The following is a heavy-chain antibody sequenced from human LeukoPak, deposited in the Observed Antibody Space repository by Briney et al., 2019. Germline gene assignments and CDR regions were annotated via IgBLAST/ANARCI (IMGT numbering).Heavy chain of an antibody. Sequence: QSGGSLRLSCAASGFTVTTHYMTWVRQAPGKGLEWVSVIYAGGDTYYADSVKGRFIISRDDSKDTLYLQMNRLRAEDTAVYYCARVNSGLDAFDIWGQGTMVTVSS. CDR1: GFTVTTHY. D-gene: IGHD1-26*01. J-gene: IGHJ3*02. V-gene: IGHV3-53*01. CDR2: IYAGGDT. CDR3: ARVNSGLDAFDI.